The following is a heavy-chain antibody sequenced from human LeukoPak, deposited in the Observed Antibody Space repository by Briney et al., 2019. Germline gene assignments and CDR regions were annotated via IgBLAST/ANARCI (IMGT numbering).Heavy chain of an antibody. CDR3: TADLRL. J-gene: IGHJ1*01. D-gene: IGHD3-16*01. CDR2: IKSETDGGTT. V-gene: IGHV3-15*01. Sequence: GGSLRLSCAASGFTFSSYSMNWVRQAPGKGLEYVGRIKSETDGGTTYYAAPVKGRFTISRDDSKNTLYLRMDGLKIGDTALYYCTADLRLWGQGTLVTVSS. CDR1: GFTFSSYS.